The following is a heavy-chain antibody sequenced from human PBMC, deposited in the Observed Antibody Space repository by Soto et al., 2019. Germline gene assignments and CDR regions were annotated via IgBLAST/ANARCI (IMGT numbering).Heavy chain of an antibody. CDR2: IHYSGST. CDR3: GRAHRDLQKVVYYYYSMDV. V-gene: IGHV4-30-4*01. CDR1: GGSISSGDYY. J-gene: IGHJ6*02. D-gene: IGHD6-13*01. Sequence: SETLSLTCTVSGGSISSGDYYWSWIRQSPGKGLEWIGHIHYSGSTYHNPSLKSRIIISVDTSMNQFSLKLTSVTAADTAVYYCGRAHRDLQKVVYYYYSMDVWGQGTTVTVSS.